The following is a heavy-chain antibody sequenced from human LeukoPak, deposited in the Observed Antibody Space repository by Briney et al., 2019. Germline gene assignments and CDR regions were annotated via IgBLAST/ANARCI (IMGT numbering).Heavy chain of an antibody. V-gene: IGHV4-59*01. CDR2: VYYSGST. D-gene: IGHD1-26*01. J-gene: IGHJ4*02. CDR3: ARDRVGATSYYFDY. CDR1: GGSINTYY. Sequence: KPSETLSLTCTVSGGSINTYYWSWIRQPPGKGLEWIGYVYYSGSTNYNPSLKSRVTISVDTSKNQFSLKLSSVTAADTAVYYCARDRVGATSYYFDYWAREPWSPSPQ.